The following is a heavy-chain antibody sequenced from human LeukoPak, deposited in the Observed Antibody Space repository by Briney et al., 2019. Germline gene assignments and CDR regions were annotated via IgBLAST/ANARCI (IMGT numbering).Heavy chain of an antibody. V-gene: IGHV3-7*01. CDR2: IKQDGSEK. CDR3: ARPDTAMAFDY. Sequence: GGSLRLSCAASGFTFSSYWMSWVRQAPGKALEWVANIKQDGSEKYYVDSVKGRFTISRDNAKNSLYLQMNSLRAEDTAVYYCARPDTAMAFDYWGQGTLVTVSS. J-gene: IGHJ4*02. CDR1: GFTFSSYW. D-gene: IGHD5-18*01.